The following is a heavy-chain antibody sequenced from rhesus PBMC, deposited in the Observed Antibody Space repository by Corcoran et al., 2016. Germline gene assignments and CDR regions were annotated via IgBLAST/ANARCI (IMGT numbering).Heavy chain of an antibody. CDR1: GYTFTDYY. D-gene: IGHD2-15*01. V-gene: IGHV1S2*01. Sequence: QVQLVQSGAEVKKPGSSVKVSCKASGYTFTDYYMHWVRQAPRQGLDWMGWINPYNGNTKYAHNVQGRVTMTRDTSTSTAYMELSSLRSEDTAVYYCARGYCSRTYCSLSAFDFWGQGLRVTVSS. CDR3: ARGYCSRTYCSLSAFDF. CDR2: INPYNGNT. J-gene: IGHJ3*01.